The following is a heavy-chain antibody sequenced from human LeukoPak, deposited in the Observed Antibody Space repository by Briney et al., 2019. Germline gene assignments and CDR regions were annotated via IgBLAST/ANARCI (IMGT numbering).Heavy chain of an antibody. Sequence: ASVKVSCKASGYTFTSYGVSWVRQAPGQGLEWMGWIGAYNGNTNYAQKLQGRVTMTTSTSTAYMELRSLRSDDTAVYYCAREAVDTAMVTSDYWGQGTLVTVSS. J-gene: IGHJ4*02. V-gene: IGHV1-18*01. D-gene: IGHD5-18*01. CDR3: AREAVDTAMVTSDY. CDR2: IGAYNGNT. CDR1: GYTFTSYG.